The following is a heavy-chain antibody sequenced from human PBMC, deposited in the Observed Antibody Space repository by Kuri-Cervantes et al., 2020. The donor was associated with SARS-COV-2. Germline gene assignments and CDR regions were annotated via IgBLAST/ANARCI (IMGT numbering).Heavy chain of an antibody. CDR2: IWSDGTNK. V-gene: IGHV3-33*08. CDR3: ARVEWYNWNLFDAFDI. J-gene: IGHJ3*02. Sequence: LSLTCAASEFTFSSYGMHWVRQAPGKGLEWVAVIWSDGTNKYYADSAKGRFTISRDNAKNTLYLQMNSLRAEDTAVYYCARVEWYNWNLFDAFDIWGQGTMVTVSS. D-gene: IGHD1-20*01. CDR1: EFTFSSYG.